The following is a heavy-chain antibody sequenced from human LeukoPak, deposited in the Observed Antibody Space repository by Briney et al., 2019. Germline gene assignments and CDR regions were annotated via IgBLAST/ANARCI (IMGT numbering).Heavy chain of an antibody. CDR1: GGSISSSY. CDR3: ARDKHNPNCSGGRCYPYFFDS. D-gene: IGHD2-15*01. V-gene: IGHV4-59*01. J-gene: IGHJ4*02. Sequence: PSETLSLTCSVSGGSISSSYWTWIRQPPGKGLECIGYISKGGSTNYNPSPKSRVTISVDTSKNQVSLNLSSVTAADTAVYYCARDKHNPNCSGGRCYPYFFDSWGQGSLVTVSS. CDR2: ISKGGST.